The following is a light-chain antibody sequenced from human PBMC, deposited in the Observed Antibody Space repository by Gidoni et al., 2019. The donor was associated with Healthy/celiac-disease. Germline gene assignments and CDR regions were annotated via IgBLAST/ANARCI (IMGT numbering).Light chain of an antibody. CDR2: GAS. V-gene: IGKV3-20*01. CDR1: QSVSSSS. J-gene: IGKJ4*01. CDR3: QQYGSSLALT. Sequence: EIVLTQSPGTLSWSPGERATLSCRASQSVSSSSLAWYQQKPGQAPRLLIYGASSRATGIPDRFSGSGSGTDFTLTISRLEPEDFAVYYCQQYGSSLALTFGGGTKVEIK.